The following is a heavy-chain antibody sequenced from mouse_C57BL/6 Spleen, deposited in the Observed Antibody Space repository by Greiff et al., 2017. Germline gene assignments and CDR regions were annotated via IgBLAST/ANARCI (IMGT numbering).Heavy chain of an antibody. Sequence: QVQLQQPGAELVKPGASVKLSCKASGYTFTSYWMHWVKQRPGQGLEWIGMIHPNSGSTNYNEKFKSKATLTVDKSSSTAYMQLSSLTSEVSAVYYCARLELGRGFTYWGQGTLVTVSA. V-gene: IGHV1-64*01. D-gene: IGHD4-1*01. CDR2: IHPNSGST. CDR3: ARLELGRGFTY. J-gene: IGHJ3*01. CDR1: GYTFTSYW.